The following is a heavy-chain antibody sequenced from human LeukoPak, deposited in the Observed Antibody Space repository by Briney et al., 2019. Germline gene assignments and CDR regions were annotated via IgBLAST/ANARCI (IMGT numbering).Heavy chain of an antibody. CDR2: ISNNGGYT. V-gene: IGHV3-23*01. Sequence: GGSLRLSCAASGFTFSSSAMSWVRQAPEKGLEWVSAISNNGGYTYYADSVQGRFTISRDNSKSTLCLQMNSLRAEDTAVYYCAKQLGYCSDGSCYFPYWGQGTLVTVSS. J-gene: IGHJ4*02. CDR3: AKQLGYCSDGSCYFPY. D-gene: IGHD2-15*01. CDR1: GFTFSSSA.